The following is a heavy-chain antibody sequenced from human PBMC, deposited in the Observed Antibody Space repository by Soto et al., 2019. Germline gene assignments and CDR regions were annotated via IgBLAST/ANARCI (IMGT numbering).Heavy chain of an antibody. J-gene: IGHJ6*02. CDR1: GYTFTAYY. Sequence: QVQLVQSGAEVKEPGDSVRVSCEASGYTFTAYYIHWVRQAPGQGLEWMGWINPKFGDTTYAQDFQGRGSMTRDMSISTVYMVLSRLTSDDTAIYYCARNMDYYYGPGSGNGHGFWGQGTTVTVFS. V-gene: IGHV1-2*02. CDR2: INPKFGDT. D-gene: IGHD3-10*01. CDR3: ARNMDYYYGPGSGNGHGF.